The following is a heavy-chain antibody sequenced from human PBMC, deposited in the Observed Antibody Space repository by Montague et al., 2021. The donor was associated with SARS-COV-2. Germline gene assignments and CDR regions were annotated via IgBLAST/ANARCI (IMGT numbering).Heavy chain of an antibody. V-gene: IGHV4-59*06. D-gene: IGHD6-13*01. CDR1: GDSISSHF. CDR3: ARAPRSIAAAGTASDY. Sequence: SETLSLTCTVSGDSISSHFWSWIRQPPGRGLEWIGYIYYSGSTYYNPPLKSRVTISVDTSKNQFSLKLSSVTAADTAVYYCARAPRSIAAAGTASDYWGQGTLVTVSS. J-gene: IGHJ4*02. CDR2: IYYSGST.